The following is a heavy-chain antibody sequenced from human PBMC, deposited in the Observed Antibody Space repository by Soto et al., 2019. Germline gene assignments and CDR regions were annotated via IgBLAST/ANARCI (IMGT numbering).Heavy chain of an antibody. D-gene: IGHD1-1*01. J-gene: IGHJ4*02. CDR1: GFVFNSYG. V-gene: IGHV3-33*01. CDR2: IWYAGSNK. Sequence: QVQLVESGGGVVQPGRSLRLSCAASGFVFNSYGIHWVRQAPGKGLEWVAVIWYAGSNKYYADSVKGRFTISRDNSQNTVHLQMNSLRVEDTAVYYCARLGGNWCIDYWGQGTLVIVSS. CDR3: ARLGGNWCIDY.